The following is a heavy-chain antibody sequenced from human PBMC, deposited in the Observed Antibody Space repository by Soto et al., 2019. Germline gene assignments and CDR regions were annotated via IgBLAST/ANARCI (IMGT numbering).Heavy chain of an antibody. V-gene: IGHV5-51*01. CDR2: IYPGDSDT. CDR3: ARLARTVIGTMTLSPSGYFDY. Sequence: EVQLVQSGAEVKKPGESLKISCKTSGYSFTSNWIGWVRQMPGKGLEWMGIIYPGDSDTRYSPAFQGKVSISADKSISTAYLQRSSLKASDTAMYYCARLARTVIGTMTLSPSGYFDYWGQGTLVTVSS. D-gene: IGHD1-7*01. J-gene: IGHJ4*02. CDR1: GYSFTSNW.